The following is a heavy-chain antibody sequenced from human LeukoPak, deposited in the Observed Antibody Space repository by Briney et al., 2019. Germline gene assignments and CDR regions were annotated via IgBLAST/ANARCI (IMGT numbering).Heavy chain of an antibody. CDR2: IYTSGST. Sequence: SETLSLTCVVSGGSISSDGYSWSWIRQPAGKGLEWIGRIYTSGSTNYNPSLKSRVTMSVDTSKNQFSLKLSSVTAADTAVYYCARDSRSSSSGFDPWGQGTLVTVSS. CDR1: GGSISSDGYS. CDR3: ARDSRSSSSGFDP. D-gene: IGHD6-6*01. J-gene: IGHJ5*02. V-gene: IGHV4-61*02.